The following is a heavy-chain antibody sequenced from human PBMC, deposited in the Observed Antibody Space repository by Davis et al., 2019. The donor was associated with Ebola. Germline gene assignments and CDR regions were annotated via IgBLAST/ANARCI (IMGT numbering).Heavy chain of an antibody. CDR1: GFTVSSNY. CDR2: IYSGGST. CDR3: ARVPSTVTYYYYGMDV. J-gene: IGHJ6*02. Sequence: GGSLRLSCAASGFTVSSNYMSWVRQAPGKGLEWVSVIYSGGSTYYADSVKGRFTISRDNSKNTLYLQMNSLRAEDTAVYYCARVPSTVTYYYYGMDVWGQGTTVTVPS. V-gene: IGHV3-66*01. D-gene: IGHD4-11*01.